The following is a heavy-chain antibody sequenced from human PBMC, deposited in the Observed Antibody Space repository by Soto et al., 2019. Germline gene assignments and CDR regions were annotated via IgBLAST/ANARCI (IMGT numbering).Heavy chain of an antibody. CDR1: GGSISSSSYY. CDR2: IYYSGST. Sequence: QLQLQESGPGLVKPSETLSLTCTVSGGSISSSSYYWGWIRQPPGKGLEWIGSIYYSGSTYYNPSLKSRVTISVDTSKNQFSLKLSSVTAADTAVYYCARRPIAAHPAGWFDPWGQGTLVTVSS. J-gene: IGHJ5*02. V-gene: IGHV4-39*01. D-gene: IGHD6-6*01. CDR3: ARRPIAAHPAGWFDP.